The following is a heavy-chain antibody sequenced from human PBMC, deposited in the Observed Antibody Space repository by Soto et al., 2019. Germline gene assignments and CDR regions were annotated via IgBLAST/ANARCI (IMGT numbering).Heavy chain of an antibody. D-gene: IGHD6-13*01. J-gene: IGHJ4*02. CDR2: INSDGSST. V-gene: IGHV3-74*01. Sequence: PGGSLRLSCAASGFTFSSYWMHWVRQAPGKGLVWVSRINSDGSSTSYADSVKGRFTISRDNAKNTLYLQMNSLRAEDTAVYYCARVGSSSLWPDYYFDYWGQGTLVTVSS. CDR1: GFTFSSYW. CDR3: ARVGSSSLWPDYYFDY.